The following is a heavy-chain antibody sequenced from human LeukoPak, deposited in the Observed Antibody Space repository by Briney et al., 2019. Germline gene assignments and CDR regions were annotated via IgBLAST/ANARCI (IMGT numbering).Heavy chain of an antibody. J-gene: IGHJ6*02. CDR2: ISGSGGST. CDR1: GFTFSSYA. Sequence: GGSLRLSCAASGFTFSSYAMSWVRQAPGKGLEWVSAISGSGGSTYYADSVKGRFTISRDNSKNTLYLQMNTLRAEDTAVYYCARADYGDNDDYGMDVWGQGTTVTVSS. D-gene: IGHD4-17*01. CDR3: ARADYGDNDDYGMDV. V-gene: IGHV3-23*01.